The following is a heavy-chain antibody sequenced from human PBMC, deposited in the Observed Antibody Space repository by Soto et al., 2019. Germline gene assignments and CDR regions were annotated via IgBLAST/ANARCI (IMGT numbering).Heavy chain of an antibody. J-gene: IGHJ4*02. D-gene: IGHD6-25*01. CDR2: ISTSGSHI. CDR3: ARGTTTLQREDRLDY. CDR1: GFTFSDYS. V-gene: IGHV3-21*01. Sequence: EVQLVESGGGLVKPGGSLRLSCAASGFTFSDYSLNWVRQGPGKGLEWVSSISTSGSHIYYADSLQGRFTISRDNAKNSLYLQINSLRAEDTAVYYCARGTTTLQREDRLDYWGQGTIVMVSS.